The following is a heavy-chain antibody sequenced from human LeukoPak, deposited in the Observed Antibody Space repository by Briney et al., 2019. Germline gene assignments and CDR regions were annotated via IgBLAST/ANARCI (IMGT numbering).Heavy chain of an antibody. CDR2: INPNSGGT. CDR3: ARDGIEDYDSSGSQGNYYYYYYMDV. V-gene: IGHV1-2*02. CDR1: GYTFTGYY. Sequence: ASVKVSCKASGYTFTGYYMHWVRQAPGQGLEWMGWINPNSGGTNYAQKFQGRVTMTRDTSISTAYMELSRLRSDDTAVYYCARDGIEDYDSSGSQGNYYYYYYMDVWGKGTTVTVSS. J-gene: IGHJ6*03. D-gene: IGHD3-22*01.